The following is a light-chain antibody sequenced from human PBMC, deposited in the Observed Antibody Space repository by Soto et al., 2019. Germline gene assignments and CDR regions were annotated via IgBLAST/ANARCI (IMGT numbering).Light chain of an antibody. V-gene: IGLV1-40*01. CDR1: SSNIGAGYD. CDR2: GNS. CDR3: QSYDSSLRGVV. J-gene: IGLJ2*01. Sequence: QSVLTQPPSVSGAPGQRVTISCTGSSSNIGAGYDVHWYQQLPVTAPKLLIYGNSNRPSGVPDRFSGSKSGTSASLAITGLQAEDEADYYSQSYDSSLRGVVFGGGTKLTVL.